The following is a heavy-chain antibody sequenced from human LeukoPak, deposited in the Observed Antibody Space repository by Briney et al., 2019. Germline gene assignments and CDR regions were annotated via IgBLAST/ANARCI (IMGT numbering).Heavy chain of an antibody. V-gene: IGHV3-48*03. J-gene: IGHJ4*02. CDR2: ISSSGSTI. CDR1: GFTFSSYE. Sequence: GGSLRLSCAASGFTFSSYEMHWVRQAPGKGLEWVSYISSSGSTIYYADSVKGRFTISRDNAKNSLYLQMNSLRAEDTAVYYCASRVGASGQARHKYFDYWGQGTLVTVSS. CDR3: ASRVGASGQARHKYFDY. D-gene: IGHD1-26*01.